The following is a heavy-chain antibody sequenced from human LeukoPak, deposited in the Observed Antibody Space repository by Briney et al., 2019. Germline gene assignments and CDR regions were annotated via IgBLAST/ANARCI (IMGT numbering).Heavy chain of an antibody. Sequence: ASVKVSCKASGYTFTSYGISWVRPAPGQGLEWMGWISAYNGNTNYAQKLQGRVTMTTDTSTSTAYMEPRSLRSDDTAVYYCARASPRYSYGETRLWGQGTLVTVSS. CDR1: GYTFTSYG. CDR3: ARASPRYSYGETRL. V-gene: IGHV1-18*01. J-gene: IGHJ4*02. D-gene: IGHD5-18*01. CDR2: ISAYNGNT.